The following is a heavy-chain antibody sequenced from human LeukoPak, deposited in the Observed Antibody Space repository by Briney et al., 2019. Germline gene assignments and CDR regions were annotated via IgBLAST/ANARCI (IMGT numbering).Heavy chain of an antibody. Sequence: GESLKISCKGSGYSFTSYWIGWVRQMPGKGLEWMGIIYPGDSDTRYSPSFQGQVTISDDKSISTAYLQWSSLKASDTAMYYCARGVVRGVHYYGMDVWGQGTTVTVSS. CDR2: IYPGDSDT. V-gene: IGHV5-51*01. D-gene: IGHD3-10*01. J-gene: IGHJ6*02. CDR1: GYSFTSYW. CDR3: ARGVVRGVHYYGMDV.